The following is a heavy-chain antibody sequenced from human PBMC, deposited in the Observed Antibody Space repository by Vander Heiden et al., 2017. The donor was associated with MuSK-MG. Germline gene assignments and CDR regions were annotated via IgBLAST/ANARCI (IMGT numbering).Heavy chain of an antibody. CDR1: GFTVSSNF. Sequence: EVQLVESGGGLVQPGGSLRLSCAASGFTVSSNFMSWVRQAPGKGLEWVSVIFRGGNTYYADSVKGRFTISRDNSKNTLYLQMNSLRAEDTAVYYCARDFGSLFDGSFDYWGQGTLVTVSS. V-gene: IGHV3-66*01. D-gene: IGHD3-10*01. CDR2: IFRGGNT. J-gene: IGHJ4*02. CDR3: ARDFGSLFDGSFDY.